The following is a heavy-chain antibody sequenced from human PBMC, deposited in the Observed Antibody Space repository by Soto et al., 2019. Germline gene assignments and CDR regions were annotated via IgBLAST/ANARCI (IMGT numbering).Heavy chain of an antibody. Sequence: ASVKVSCKASGYTFTSYYMHWVRQAPGQGLEWMGIINPSGGSTSYAQKFQGRVTMTRDTSTSTVYMELSSLRSEDTAVYYCAREGGYCSGGSCYHDTYYYYMDVWGKGTTVTVSS. CDR1: GYTFTSYY. J-gene: IGHJ6*03. CDR2: INPSGGST. CDR3: AREGGYCSGGSCYHDTYYYYMDV. D-gene: IGHD2-15*01. V-gene: IGHV1-46*03.